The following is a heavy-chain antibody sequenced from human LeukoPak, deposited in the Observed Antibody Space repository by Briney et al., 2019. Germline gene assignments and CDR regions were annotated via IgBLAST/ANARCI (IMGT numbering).Heavy chain of an antibody. CDR2: IKEDGTET. CDR3: AKEGRSLQTY. V-gene: IGHV3-7*03. J-gene: IGHJ4*02. Sequence: AGSLRLSCAASGFMFSSNWMSWVRQAPGKGLEWVANIKEDGTETYYVDSVKGRFTISRDNAKNSLYLQMNSLRVEDTAVYYCAKEGRSLQTYWGQGTLVTVSS. CDR1: GFMFSSNW. D-gene: IGHD5-24*01.